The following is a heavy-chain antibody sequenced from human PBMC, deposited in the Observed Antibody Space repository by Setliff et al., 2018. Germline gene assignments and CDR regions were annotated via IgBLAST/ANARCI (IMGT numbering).Heavy chain of an antibody. V-gene: IGHV1-69*05. J-gene: IGHJ6*03. Sequence: ASVKVSCKASRGTFRSYGISWVRQAPGQGLEWMGGTIPSFGSTNYAQKFQGRVTIITDESTSTAYMELSSLRTEDSAVYYCAREGVDTRSSTDYRYYMDVWGKGTTVTVSS. CDR1: RGTFRSYG. D-gene: IGHD5-18*01. CDR2: TIPSFGST. CDR3: AREGVDTRSSTDYRYYMDV.